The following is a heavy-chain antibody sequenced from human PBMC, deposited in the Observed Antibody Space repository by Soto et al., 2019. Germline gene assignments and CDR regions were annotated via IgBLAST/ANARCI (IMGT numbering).Heavy chain of an antibody. CDR1: GYTFTSYD. CDR3: AREGITIFGVVITHAIDY. D-gene: IGHD3-3*01. Sequence: ASVKVSCKASGYTFTSYDINWVRQATGQGLEWMGWMNPNSGNTGYAQKFQGRVTMTRNTSISTAYMELSSLRSEDTAVYYCAREGITIFGVVITHAIDYWGQGTLVTVSS. V-gene: IGHV1-8*01. CDR2: MNPNSGNT. J-gene: IGHJ4*02.